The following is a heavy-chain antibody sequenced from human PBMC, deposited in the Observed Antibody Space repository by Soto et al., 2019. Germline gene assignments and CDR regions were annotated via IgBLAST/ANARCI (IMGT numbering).Heavy chain of an antibody. Sequence: QVQLQESGPGLVKPSETLSLTCTVSGGSISSYYWSWIRQPAGKGLEWIGRIYTSGSTNYNPSLKSRVTMSVDTYKNQFSLKLSSVTAADTAVYYCARVRIQLWASSWFDPWGQGTLVTVSS. CDR2: IYTSGST. J-gene: IGHJ5*02. CDR3: ARVRIQLWASSWFDP. D-gene: IGHD5-18*01. V-gene: IGHV4-4*07. CDR1: GGSISSYY.